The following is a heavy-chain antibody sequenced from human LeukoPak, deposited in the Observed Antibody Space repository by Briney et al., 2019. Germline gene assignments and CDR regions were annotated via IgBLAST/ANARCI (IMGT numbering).Heavy chain of an antibody. Sequence: GGTLRLSCAASGFTFSSYGMNWVRQAPGKGLEWVSAISASGGSTYYADSVKGRFTISRDNSKNTLYLQMNSLRGEDTAVYYCARDVKGYSYGYSYFDYWGQGTLVTVSS. CDR3: ARDVKGYSYGYSYFDY. CDR2: ISASGGST. V-gene: IGHV3-23*01. D-gene: IGHD5-18*01. J-gene: IGHJ4*02. CDR1: GFTFSSYG.